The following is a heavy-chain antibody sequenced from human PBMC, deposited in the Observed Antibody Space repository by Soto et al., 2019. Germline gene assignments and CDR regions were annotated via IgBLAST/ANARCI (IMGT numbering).Heavy chain of an antibody. Sequence: SETLSLTCAVYGGSFSGYYWNWLRQPPGEGLEWIGKIDQSGSTNYNPSLKSRVTISVDTSNNQLSLKLRSVTAADTAVYYCARHDGFSSGWIFDYWGHGTLVTVSS. V-gene: IGHV4-34*01. D-gene: IGHD6-19*01. CDR3: ARHDGFSSGWIFDY. CDR1: GGSFSGYY. J-gene: IGHJ4*01. CDR2: IDQSGST.